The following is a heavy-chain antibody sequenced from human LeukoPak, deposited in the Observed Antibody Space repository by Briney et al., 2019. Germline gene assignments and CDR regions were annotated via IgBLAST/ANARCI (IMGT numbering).Heavy chain of an antibody. CDR1: GDSVSSNSAA. D-gene: IGHD6-6*01. Sequence: SQTLSLTCAISGDSVSSNSAAWNWIRQSPSRGLEWLGRTYYRSKWYNDYAVSVKSRITINPDTSKNQFSLQLNSVTPEDTAVCYCARDLSRLAKFRYYYYYMDVWGKGTTVTVSS. V-gene: IGHV6-1*01. J-gene: IGHJ6*03. CDR3: ARDLSRLAKFRYYYYYMDV. CDR2: TYYRSKWYN.